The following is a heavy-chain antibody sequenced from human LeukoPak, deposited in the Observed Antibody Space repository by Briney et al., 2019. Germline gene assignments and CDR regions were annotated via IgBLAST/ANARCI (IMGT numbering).Heavy chain of an antibody. D-gene: IGHD3-3*01. V-gene: IGHV3-21*01. CDR1: GFTLSSYS. CDR2: ISSSSSYI. Sequence: GGSLRLSCAASGFTLSSYSMNWVRQAPGKGLEWVSSISSSSSYIYYAGSVKGRFTISRDNAKNSLYLQMNSLRAEDTAVYYCARDAPDFWSGYGDYWGQGTLVTVSS. CDR3: ARDAPDFWSGYGDY. J-gene: IGHJ4*02.